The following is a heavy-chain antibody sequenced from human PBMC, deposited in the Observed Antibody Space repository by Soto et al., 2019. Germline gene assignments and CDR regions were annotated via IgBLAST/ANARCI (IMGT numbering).Heavy chain of an antibody. CDR3: EREFKTRDGFDT. D-gene: IGHD2-2*01. J-gene: IGHJ5*02. CDR1: GYTFTSYD. Sequence: ASVKVSCKASGYTFTSYDINWVRQATGQGLEWMGWMNPNSGNTGYAQKFQGRVTMTRNTSISTAYMELSSLRSEDTAVYYCEREFKTRDGFDTWGQGTLVTVSS. CDR2: MNPNSGNT. V-gene: IGHV1-8*01.